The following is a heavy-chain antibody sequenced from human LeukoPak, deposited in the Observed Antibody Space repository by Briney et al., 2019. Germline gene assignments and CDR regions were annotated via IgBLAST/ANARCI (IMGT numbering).Heavy chain of an antibody. Sequence: ASVKVSCKVSGYTLTELSMHWVRQAPGKGLEWMGGFDPEDGETIYARKFQGRVTMTEDTSTDTVYMELSSLRSEDTAVYYCARSPRFLEWLPFDYWGQGTLVTVSS. D-gene: IGHD3-3*01. J-gene: IGHJ4*02. V-gene: IGHV1-24*01. CDR3: ARSPRFLEWLPFDY. CDR1: GYTLTELS. CDR2: FDPEDGET.